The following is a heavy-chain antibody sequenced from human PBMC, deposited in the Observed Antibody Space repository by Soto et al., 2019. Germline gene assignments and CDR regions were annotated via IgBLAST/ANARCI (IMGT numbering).Heavy chain of an antibody. J-gene: IGHJ4*02. Sequence: ASVKVSCKASGYTFTSYGISWVRQAPGQGLEWMGWISAYNGNTNYAQKLQGRVTMTTDTSTSTAYMELRSLRSDDTAVYYCAGPLYCSGGSCYSGYFDYWGQGTLVTVS. CDR3: AGPLYCSGGSCYSGYFDY. CDR2: ISAYNGNT. V-gene: IGHV1-18*01. CDR1: GYTFTSYG. D-gene: IGHD2-15*01.